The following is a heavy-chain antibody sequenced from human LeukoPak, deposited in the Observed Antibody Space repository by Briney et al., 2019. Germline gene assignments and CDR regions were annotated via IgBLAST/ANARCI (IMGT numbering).Heavy chain of an antibody. CDR1: GGSMSSYY. J-gene: IGHJ3*02. Sequence: SETLSLTCTVSGGSMSSYYWSWIRQPPGKGLEWIGEINHSGSTNYNPSLKSRVTISVDTSKNQFSLKLSSVTAADTAVYYCARDPYYDSSGYFTLDAFDIWGQGTMVTVSS. V-gene: IGHV4-34*01. CDR2: INHSGST. D-gene: IGHD3-22*01. CDR3: ARDPYYDSSGYFTLDAFDI.